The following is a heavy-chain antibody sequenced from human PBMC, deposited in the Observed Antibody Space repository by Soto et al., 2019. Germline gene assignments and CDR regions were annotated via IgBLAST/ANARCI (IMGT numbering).Heavy chain of an antibody. V-gene: IGHV3-23*01. J-gene: IGHJ6*02. Sequence: LRLSCAASGFTFSSYAMSWVRQAPGKGLEWVSAISSSGGSTYYADSVKGRFTISRDNSKNTLYLQMNSLRAEDTAVYYCAKGMVRGVNHYYYYGMDVWGQGTMVTVSS. CDR2: ISSSGGST. CDR3: AKGMVRGVNHYYYYGMDV. CDR1: GFTFSSYA. D-gene: IGHD3-10*01.